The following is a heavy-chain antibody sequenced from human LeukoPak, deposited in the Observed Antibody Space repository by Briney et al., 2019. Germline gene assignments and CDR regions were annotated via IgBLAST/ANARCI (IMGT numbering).Heavy chain of an antibody. CDR3: ARDGCGGDCYTDYYFDY. Sequence: PSEPLSHTCTVSGGSISSHYWSWIRQPPGKGMEWIGYIYYSGSTNYNPSLKSRVTISVDTSKNQFSLKLSSVTAADTAVYYCARDGCGGDCYTDYYFDYWGQGTLVTVSS. CDR1: GGSISSHY. CDR2: IYYSGST. D-gene: IGHD2-21*02. V-gene: IGHV4-59*11. J-gene: IGHJ4*02.